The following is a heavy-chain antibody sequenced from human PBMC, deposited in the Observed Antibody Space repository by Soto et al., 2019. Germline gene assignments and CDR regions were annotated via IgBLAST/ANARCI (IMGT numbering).Heavy chain of an antibody. CDR1: GGTFSSYA. CDR3: ARDDNYYDSSGYYYARDWYFDL. V-gene: IGHV1-69*13. D-gene: IGHD3-22*01. Sequence: ASVKVSCKASGGTFSSYAISWVRQAPGQGLEWMGGIIPIFGTANYAQKFQGRVTITADESTSTAYMEPSSLRSEDTAVYYCARDDNYYDSSGYYYARDWYFDLWGRGTLVTVSS. CDR2: IIPIFGTA. J-gene: IGHJ2*01.